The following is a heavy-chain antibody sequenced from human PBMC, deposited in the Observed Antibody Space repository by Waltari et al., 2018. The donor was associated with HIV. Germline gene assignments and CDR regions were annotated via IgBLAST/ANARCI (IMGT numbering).Heavy chain of an antibody. V-gene: IGHV7-4-1*02. CDR1: GYTFTNHS. J-gene: IGHJ4*02. CDR3: ARGKKQWPDY. Sequence: QVQLVQSGSELKKPGASVKVSCKTSGYTFTNHSVNWVRQAPGQGLEWMGWINNKTGIPTYAQDFTVRFVFSLDTSVTTAYLQINNLKPEDTSLYFCARGKKQWPDYWGQGTLVTVSS. CDR2: INNKTGIP. D-gene: IGHD6-19*01.